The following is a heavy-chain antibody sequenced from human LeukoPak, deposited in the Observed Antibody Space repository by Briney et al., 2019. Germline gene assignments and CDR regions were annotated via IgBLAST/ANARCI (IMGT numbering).Heavy chain of an antibody. CDR1: GGSISSYY. CDR3: ARQKRGYCSSTSCFRMNGNWFDP. V-gene: IGHV4-59*08. J-gene: IGHJ5*02. D-gene: IGHD2-2*01. Sequence: SETLSLTCTVSGGSISSYYWSWIRQPPGKGLEWIGYIYYSGSTNYNPSLKSRVTISVDTSKNQFSLKLSSVTAADTAVYYCARQKRGYCSSTSCFRMNGNWFDPWGQGTLVTVSS. CDR2: IYYSGST.